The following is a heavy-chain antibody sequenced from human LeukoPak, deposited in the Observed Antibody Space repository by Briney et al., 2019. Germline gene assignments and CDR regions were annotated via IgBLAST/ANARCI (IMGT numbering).Heavy chain of an antibody. J-gene: IGHJ3*02. Sequence: PGGSLRLSCAASGFTFSSYGMHWVRQAPGKGLEWVAFIRYDGSNKYYADSVKGRFTISRDNSKNTLYLQMNSLRAEDTAVYYCAKDGELAYVAFDIWGQGTMVTVSS. CDR3: AKDGELAYVAFDI. CDR1: GFTFSSYG. V-gene: IGHV3-30*02. D-gene: IGHD1-26*01. CDR2: IRYDGSNK.